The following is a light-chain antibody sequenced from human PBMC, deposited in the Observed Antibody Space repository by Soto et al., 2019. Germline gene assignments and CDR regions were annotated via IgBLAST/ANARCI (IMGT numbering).Light chain of an antibody. CDR2: EVV. Sequence: QSVLTQPASVSGSPGQSIAISCIGTSSDVGDYNYVSWYQHHPGKAPRLIIYEVVQRPSGVPDRFSGSKSGNTASLTVSGLQAADEADYFCKSYAGSNTYVFGSGTKVTV. V-gene: IGLV2-8*01. CDR1: SSDVGDYNY. CDR3: KSYAGSNTYV. J-gene: IGLJ1*01.